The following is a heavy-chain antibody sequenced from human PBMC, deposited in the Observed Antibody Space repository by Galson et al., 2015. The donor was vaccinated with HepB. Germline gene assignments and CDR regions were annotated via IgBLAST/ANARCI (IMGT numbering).Heavy chain of an antibody. CDR1: GYTFTSYY. D-gene: IGHD4-23*01. V-gene: IGHV1-46*04. CDR3: ARNLRRLYGGNPGPGRPDAFDI. CDR2: INPSGGST. Sequence: SVKVSCKASGYTFTSYYMHWVRQAPGQGLEWMGIINPSGGSTSYAQKLQGRVTMTRDTSTSTVYMELSSLRSEDTAVYYCARNLRRLYGGNPGPGRPDAFDIWGQGTMVTVSS. J-gene: IGHJ3*02.